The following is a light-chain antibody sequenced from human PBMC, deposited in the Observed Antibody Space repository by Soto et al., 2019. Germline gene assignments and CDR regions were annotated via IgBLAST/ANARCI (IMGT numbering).Light chain of an antibody. J-gene: IGKJ5*01. V-gene: IGKV3-11*01. CDR2: GAS. CDR3: QQRRSWPPTIT. CDR1: QSVAGSY. Sequence: EIMLTQSPVTLSLSPGEGATLSCRASQSVAGSYLAWYQQKPGRTPRLLIYGASSRATGIPDRFSGSGSGTDFTLTISSLEPEDFAVYYCQQRRSWPPTITFGQGTRLEIK.